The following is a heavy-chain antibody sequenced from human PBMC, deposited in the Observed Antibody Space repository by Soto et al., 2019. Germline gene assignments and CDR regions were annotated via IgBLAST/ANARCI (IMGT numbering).Heavy chain of an antibody. Sequence: ASVKVSCKASGYTFTSYDINWVRQATGQGLEWMGWMNPNSGNTGYAQKFQGRVTMTRNTSISTAYMELSSLRSEDTAVYYCAREFNTWKQLWSYYYYYMDVWGKGTTVTVSS. D-gene: IGHD5-18*01. J-gene: IGHJ6*03. CDR2: MNPNSGNT. V-gene: IGHV1-8*01. CDR3: AREFNTWKQLWSYYYYYMDV. CDR1: GYTFTSYD.